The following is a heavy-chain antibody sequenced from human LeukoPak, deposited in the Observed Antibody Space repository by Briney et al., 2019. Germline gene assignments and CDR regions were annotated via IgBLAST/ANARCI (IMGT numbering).Heavy chain of an antibody. J-gene: IGHJ4*02. CDR3: ERSDGGYFDY. D-gene: IGHD3-16*01. V-gene: IGHV3-53*01. CDR2: IYSGGST. Sequence: PGGSLRLSCAASGFTVSSNYMSWVRQAPGKGLEWVSVIYSGGSTYYAYSVKGRFTISRDNSKNTLYLQMNSLRAEDTAVYYCERSDGGYFDYWGQGTLVTVSS. CDR1: GFTVSSNY.